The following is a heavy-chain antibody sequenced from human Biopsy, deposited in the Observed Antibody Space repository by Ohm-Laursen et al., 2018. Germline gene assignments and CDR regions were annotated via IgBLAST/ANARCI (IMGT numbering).Heavy chain of an antibody. D-gene: IGHD4-11*01. CDR3: ARDGKRWDYSTYFSWHFDL. V-gene: IGHV3-30*03. CDR2: ISYDGSGE. Sequence: SLRLSCAASGFTLTSYAMHWVRQAPGKGLEWVAVISYDGSGEYYADSLQGRFIISRDNPKNTVDLQMNSLRAEDTAVYFCARDGKRWDYSTYFSWHFDLWGRGALVTVSS. J-gene: IGHJ2*01. CDR1: GFTLTSYA.